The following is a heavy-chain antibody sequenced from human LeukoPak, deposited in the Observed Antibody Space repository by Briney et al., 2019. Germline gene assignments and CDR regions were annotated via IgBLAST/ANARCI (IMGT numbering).Heavy chain of an antibody. D-gene: IGHD6-19*01. Sequence: GASVKVSCKASGYTFTGYYMHWVRQAPGQGLEWMGWINPNSGGTNYAQKFQGRVTTTRDTSISTAYMEVSRLRYDDTDVYYCARAHILAVAVFDYWGQGTLVTVSS. CDR2: INPNSGGT. CDR1: GYTFTGYY. CDR3: ARAHILAVAVFDY. J-gene: IGHJ4*02. V-gene: IGHV1-2*02.